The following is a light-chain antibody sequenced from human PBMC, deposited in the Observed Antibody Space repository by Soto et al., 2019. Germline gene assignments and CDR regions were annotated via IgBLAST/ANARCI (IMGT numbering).Light chain of an antibody. J-gene: IGLJ1*01. Sequence: QSVLTQPPSVFGTPGQRVTIGCSGRRSNVGSTTVSWYQQLPRTAPRLLIHTNDQRPSGVPDRFSGSKSGSSASLAISGLQSEDEADYYCASCDDSLNRYVFGSGTKLTVL. CDR3: ASCDDSLNRYV. CDR2: TND. V-gene: IGLV1-44*01. CDR1: RSNVGSTT.